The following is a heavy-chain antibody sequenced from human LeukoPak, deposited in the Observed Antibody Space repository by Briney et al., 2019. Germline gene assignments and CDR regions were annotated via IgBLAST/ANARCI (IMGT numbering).Heavy chain of an antibody. Sequence: QTGGSLRLSCAASGFTVSSNYMSWVRQAPGKGLEWVSVLYSDGRTYYADSVRGRFTISRDNSKNTLHLQMNSLRAEGTAVYYCATEVVVPGVGAIDVWGQGTMVTVSS. CDR2: LYSDGRT. D-gene: IGHD2-15*01. CDR1: GFTVSSNY. V-gene: IGHV3-53*01. J-gene: IGHJ3*01. CDR3: ATEVVVPGVGAIDV.